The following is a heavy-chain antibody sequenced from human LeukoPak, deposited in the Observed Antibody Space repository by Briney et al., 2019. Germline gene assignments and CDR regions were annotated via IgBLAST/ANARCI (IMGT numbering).Heavy chain of an antibody. Sequence: SETLSLTCAVYGGSFSGYYWSWIRQPPGKGLEWIGEINHSGSTNYNPSLKSRVTISVDTSKNQFSLKLSSVTAADTAVYYCARRLYSYGSGSYNPWGQGTLVTVSS. CDR3: ARRLYSYGSGSYNP. V-gene: IGHV4-34*01. D-gene: IGHD3-10*01. CDR2: INHSGST. J-gene: IGHJ5*02. CDR1: GGSFSGYY.